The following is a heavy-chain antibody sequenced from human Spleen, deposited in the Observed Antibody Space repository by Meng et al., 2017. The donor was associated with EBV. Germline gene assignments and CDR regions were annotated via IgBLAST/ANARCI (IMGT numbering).Heavy chain of an antibody. CDR1: GYTFTSYY. Sequence: QVQLVQSGAEVKKPGASVKVSCKATGYTFTSYYIHWVRQAPGQGLEWMGMINPSGGNTRYAQRLQGRVTMTRDTSTSTVYMDLSSLTSEDTAVYYCARDGLGYCSYSDCHHPGDFWGQGTLVTVAS. J-gene: IGHJ4*02. CDR2: INPSGGNT. V-gene: IGHV1-46*01. D-gene: IGHD2-15*01. CDR3: ARDGLGYCSYSDCHHPGDF.